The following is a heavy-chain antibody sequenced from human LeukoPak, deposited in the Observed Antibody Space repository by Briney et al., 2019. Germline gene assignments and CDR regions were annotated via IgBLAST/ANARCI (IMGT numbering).Heavy chain of an antibody. CDR1: GFTFDDYA. V-gene: IGHV3-9*01. Sequence: GRSLRLSCAASGFTFDDYAMHWVRQAPGKGLEWVSGISWNSGSIGYADSVKGRFTISRDNAKNSLYLQMNSLRAEDTALYYCAKQGDAFDIWGQGTMVTVSS. CDR3: AKQGDAFDI. CDR2: ISWNSGSI. J-gene: IGHJ3*02.